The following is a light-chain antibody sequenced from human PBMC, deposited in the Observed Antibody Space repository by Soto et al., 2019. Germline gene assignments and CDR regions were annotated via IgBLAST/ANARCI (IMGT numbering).Light chain of an antibody. CDR3: QQANSPPLT. Sequence: DIQMTQSPSSVSASVGDRVTITGRASERITTYLAWYQQQPGKAPKLLIYAASSLQSGVPSRFSGSGSGTEFTLTISNLQPEDFATYYCQQANSPPLTFGGGTKVDIK. CDR2: AAS. CDR1: ERITTY. V-gene: IGKV1-12*01. J-gene: IGKJ4*01.